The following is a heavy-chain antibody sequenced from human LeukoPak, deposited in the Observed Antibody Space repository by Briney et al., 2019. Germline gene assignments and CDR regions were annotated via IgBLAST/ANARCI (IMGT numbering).Heavy chain of an antibody. CDR3: ARQGRYSSGWYRGY. CDR1: GGSISSYY. Sequence: SETLSLACTVSGGSISSYYWSWIRQPAGKGLEWIGRIYTSGSTNYNPSLKSRVTMSVDTSKNQFSLKLSSVSAADTAVYYCARQGRYSSGWYRGYWGQGTLVTVSS. D-gene: IGHD6-19*01. CDR2: IYTSGST. J-gene: IGHJ4*02. V-gene: IGHV4-4*07.